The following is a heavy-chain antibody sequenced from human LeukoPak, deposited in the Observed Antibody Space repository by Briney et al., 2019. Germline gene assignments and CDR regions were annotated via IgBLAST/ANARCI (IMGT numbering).Heavy chain of an antibody. CDR3: ASQYCSSTSCYAPNNWFDP. J-gene: IGHJ5*02. D-gene: IGHD2-2*01. V-gene: IGHV4-59*10. CDR1: GGSFSGYY. CDR2: IYTSGST. Sequence: SETLSLTCAVYGGSFSGYYWSWIRQPAGKGLEWVGRIYTSGSTNYNPSLKSRVTISVDTSKNQFSLKLSSVTAADTAVYYCASQYCSSTSCYAPNNWFDPWGQGTLVTVSS.